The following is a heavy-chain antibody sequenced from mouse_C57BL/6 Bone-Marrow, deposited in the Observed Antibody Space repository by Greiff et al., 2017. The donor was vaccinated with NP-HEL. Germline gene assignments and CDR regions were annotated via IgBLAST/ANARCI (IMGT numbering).Heavy chain of an antibody. J-gene: IGHJ1*03. CDR2: IRNKANGYTT. V-gene: IGHV7-3*01. Sequence: EVHLVESGGGLVQPGGSLSLSCAASGFTFTDYYMCWVRQPPGKALEWLGFIRNKANGYTTEYSASVKGRFTISRDNSQSILYLQMNALRAEDSATYYCARLTTVVATDWYFDVWGTGTTVTVSS. CDR3: ARLTTVVATDWYFDV. CDR1: GFTFTDYY. D-gene: IGHD1-1*01.